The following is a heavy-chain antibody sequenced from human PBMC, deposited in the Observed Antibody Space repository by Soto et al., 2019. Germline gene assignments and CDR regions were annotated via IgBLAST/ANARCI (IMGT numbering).Heavy chain of an antibody. V-gene: IGHV3-23*01. D-gene: IGHD6-19*01. CDR2: ISSSGGST. CDR1: GFTFSSYT. CDR3: AKEVSVADAFDI. Sequence: PGGSLRLSCAASGFTFSSYTMNWVRQAPGKGLEWVSAISSSGGSTYYADSVKGRFTISRDNSKNTLYLQMNSLRAEDTAVYYCAKEVSVADAFDIWGQGTMVTV. J-gene: IGHJ3*02.